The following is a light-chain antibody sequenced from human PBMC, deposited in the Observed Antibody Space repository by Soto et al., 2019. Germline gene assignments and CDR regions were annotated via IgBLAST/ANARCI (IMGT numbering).Light chain of an antibody. Sequence: DIQMTQSPPTLSASVGDRVTITCRASQSIRHYLAWYQQMPGKAPKLLIYGASTLQSGVPSRFSGSGSGTEFTLTISSLQPDDSATYYCQQYNSYWTFGQGTKVEIK. CDR2: GAS. CDR3: QQYNSYWT. J-gene: IGKJ1*01. CDR1: QSIRHY. V-gene: IGKV1-5*01.